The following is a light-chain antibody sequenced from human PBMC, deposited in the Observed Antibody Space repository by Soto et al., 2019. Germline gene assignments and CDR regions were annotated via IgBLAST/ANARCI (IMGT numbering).Light chain of an antibody. CDR3: QKYNSVPLT. J-gene: IGKJ4*01. Sequence: DIQMTQSPSSLSASVGDRVTITCRASQSIYDYLAWYQQKPGRVPKLLIYAASTLQSGVPSRFSGSGSGTDFTLTITNLQPEDVATYYCQKYNSVPLTFGGGTRVEIK. CDR2: AAS. V-gene: IGKV1-27*01. CDR1: QSIYDY.